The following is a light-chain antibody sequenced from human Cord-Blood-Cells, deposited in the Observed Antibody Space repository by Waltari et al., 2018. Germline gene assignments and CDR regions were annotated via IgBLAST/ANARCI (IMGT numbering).Light chain of an antibody. J-gene: IGLJ3*02. CDR3: SSAADNNWV. CDR2: KDS. V-gene: IGLV3-27*01. Sequence: SYELTQPSSVSVSPGQTARITCAGDVLAKKYARWFQQKPGQAPVLVIYKDSERPSGIPERFSGSSSGTTVTLTLRGAQVEDEAYYYCSSAADNNWVFGGGTKLTVL. CDR1: VLAKKY.